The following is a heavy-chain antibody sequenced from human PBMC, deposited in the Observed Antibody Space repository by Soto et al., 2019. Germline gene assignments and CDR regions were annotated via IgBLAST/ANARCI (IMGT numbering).Heavy chain of an antibody. CDR2: IYYSGST. D-gene: IGHD6-6*01. CDR1: GGSISSYY. CDR3: ATGQYRSSSFWFDP. V-gene: IGHV4-59*01. Sequence: SETLPLTCTVSGGSISSYYWRWSRQPPGKGLEWIGYIYYSGSTNYNPSLKSRVTISVDTSKNQFSLKLSSVTAADTAVHYSATGQYRSSSFWFDPWPHATLVTVS. J-gene: IGHJ5*02.